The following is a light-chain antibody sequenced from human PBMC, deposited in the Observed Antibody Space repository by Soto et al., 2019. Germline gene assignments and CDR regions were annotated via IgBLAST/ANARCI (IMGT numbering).Light chain of an antibody. CDR3: QQRNDWRRGT. CDR1: QSVSRY. Sequence: EIVLTQSPGTLSLSPGERATLSCRASQSVSRYLAWYQQKPGQAPRLLIYDASNRATGVPVRFSGSGSGTDFTLTISSLEPEDFAVYYCQQRNDWRRGTFGQGTRLET. CDR2: DAS. V-gene: IGKV3-11*01. J-gene: IGKJ5*01.